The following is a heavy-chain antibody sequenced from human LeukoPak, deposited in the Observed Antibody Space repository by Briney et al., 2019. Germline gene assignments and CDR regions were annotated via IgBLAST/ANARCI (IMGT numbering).Heavy chain of an antibody. V-gene: IGHV4-59*01. CDR1: GFTFSDYY. CDR2: IYYSGST. D-gene: IGHD1-26*01. J-gene: IGHJ4*02. Sequence: GSLRLSCAASGFTFSDYYMSWLRQAPGKGLEWSGYIYYSGSTNYNPSLKSRVTISVDTSKNQFSLKLSSVTAADTAVYYCARGRGSLDYWGQGTLVTVSS. CDR3: ARGRGSLDY.